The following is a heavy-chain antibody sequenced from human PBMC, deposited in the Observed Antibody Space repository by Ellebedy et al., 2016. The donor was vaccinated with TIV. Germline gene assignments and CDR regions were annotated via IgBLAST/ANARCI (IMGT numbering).Heavy chain of an antibody. V-gene: IGHV3-74*01. Sequence: PGGSLRLSCAASGFTLSGYWMHWVRQVPGKGLMWVSRINTDGSSTSYADSVEGRFTITRDNAKKTLYLEMSSLRPEDTAVYYCTRESFRYFDWDLWGQGTLVTVS. J-gene: IGHJ4*02. CDR2: INTDGSST. CDR3: TRESFRYFDWDL. D-gene: IGHD3-9*01. CDR1: GFTLSGYW.